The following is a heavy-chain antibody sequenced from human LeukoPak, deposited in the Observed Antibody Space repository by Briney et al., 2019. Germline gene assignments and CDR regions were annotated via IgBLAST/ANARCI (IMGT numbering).Heavy chain of an antibody. D-gene: IGHD2-2*01. J-gene: IGHJ4*02. CDR3: ASATLGYCSSTSYRHRNFDY. CDR1: GFTFSSYG. Sequence: GGSLRLSCAASGFTFSSYGMHWARQSPGKGLEWVTFIRYDGSNKYYADSVKGRFPMSRDNSKNTLYLQMNSLRAEDTAVYYCASATLGYCSSTSYRHRNFDYWGQGTLVTVSS. V-gene: IGHV3-30*02. CDR2: IRYDGSNK.